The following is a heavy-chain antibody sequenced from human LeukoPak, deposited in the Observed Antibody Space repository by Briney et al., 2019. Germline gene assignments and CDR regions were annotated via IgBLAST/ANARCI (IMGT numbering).Heavy chain of an antibody. J-gene: IGHJ4*02. Sequence: ASVKVSCKASGHTFTSYGISWVRQAPGQGLERMGWISAYNGNTNYAQKLQGRVTMTTDTSTSTAYMELRSLRSDDTAVYYCARVPLRRNFDYWGQGTLVTVSS. CDR3: ARVPLRRNFDY. CDR1: GHTFTSYG. CDR2: ISAYNGNT. D-gene: IGHD5-24*01. V-gene: IGHV1-18*01.